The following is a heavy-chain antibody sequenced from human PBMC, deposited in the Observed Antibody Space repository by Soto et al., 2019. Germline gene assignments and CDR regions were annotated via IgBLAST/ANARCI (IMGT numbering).Heavy chain of an antibody. J-gene: IGHJ4*02. CDR1: GNTLTSVY. Sequence: GASVKVSCKTSGNTLTSVYIHWVRQAPGQGLEWVGRLSPTTGGTNYAQHFQGRVTVTWDMSTFTAYMELSSLIYEDTAVYYCARPPGYVTDWYYFDTWGQGTQVTVSS. D-gene: IGHD3-9*01. V-gene: IGHV1-2*02. CDR3: ARPPGYVTDWYYFDT. CDR2: LSPTTGGT.